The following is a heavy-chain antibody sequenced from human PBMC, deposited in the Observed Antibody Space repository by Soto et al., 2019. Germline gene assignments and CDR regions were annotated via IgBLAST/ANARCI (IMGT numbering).Heavy chain of an antibody. CDR1: GFTFSRYA. V-gene: IGHV3-23*01. Sequence: PXGALRVSCTAAGFTFSRYAMSWVRQAPGKGLEWVSTISNSGSSSYSADSVKGRFTISRDNSKNTLYLQMHSLRGEDTALYHCAKGLVAVSGLQWFDHWGQGSLVTVSS. D-gene: IGHD2-21*02. J-gene: IGHJ5*02. CDR3: AKGLVAVSGLQWFDH. CDR2: ISNSGSSS.